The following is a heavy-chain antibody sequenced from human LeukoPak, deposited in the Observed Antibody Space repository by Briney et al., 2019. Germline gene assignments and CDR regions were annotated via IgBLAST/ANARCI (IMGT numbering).Heavy chain of an antibody. D-gene: IGHD3-22*01. J-gene: IGHJ4*02. V-gene: IGHV3-7*01. CDR3: APQTMILVL. Sequence: HPGGSLRLSCVASGFTFSTHWVSWVRQAPGKGLEWVANIKEDGSTTDYVDSVKGRFTISRDNAKNSVFLQMSSLRAEDTAVYYCAPQTMILVLGGQGTLVTVSS. CDR2: IKEDGSTT. CDR1: GFTFSTHW.